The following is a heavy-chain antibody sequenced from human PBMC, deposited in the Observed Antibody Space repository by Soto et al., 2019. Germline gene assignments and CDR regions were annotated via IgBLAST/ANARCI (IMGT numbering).Heavy chain of an antibody. J-gene: IGHJ4*02. Sequence: GGSLRLSCAASGFTFSDYYMSWIRQAPWKGLEWVSYISSSSSYTNYADSVKGRFTISRDNAKNSLYLQMNSLRAEDTAVYYCARDSPPYCSGGSCPVDWGQGTLVTVSS. CDR1: GFTFSDYY. CDR3: ARDSPPYCSGGSCPVD. CDR2: ISSSSSYT. D-gene: IGHD2-15*01. V-gene: IGHV3-11*06.